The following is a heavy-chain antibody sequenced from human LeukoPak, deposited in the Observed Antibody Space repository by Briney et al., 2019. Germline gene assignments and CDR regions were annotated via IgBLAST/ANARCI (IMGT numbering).Heavy chain of an antibody. CDR1: GFTFSSYG. D-gene: IGHD4-17*01. J-gene: IGHJ6*03. CDR2: IKDDGGNE. CDR3: AKTTYGDKSLLDYYYMDV. Sequence: GGSLRLSCAASGFTFSSYGMHWVRQAPGKGLEWVTFIKDDGGNEYYADSVKGRFTISRDNSKNTLYLQMNSLRAEDTAVYYCAKTTYGDKSLLDYYYMDVWGKGTTVTVSS. V-gene: IGHV3-30*02.